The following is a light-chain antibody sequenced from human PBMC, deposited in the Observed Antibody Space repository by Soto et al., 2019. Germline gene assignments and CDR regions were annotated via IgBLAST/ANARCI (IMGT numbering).Light chain of an antibody. CDR1: QGIRNG. J-gene: IGKJ4*01. CDR3: LQHNSYPLT. Sequence: DIQMTQSPSSLSASVGDRVTITCPASQGIRNGLGWYQQKPGKAPKRLLYAASSLQSGVPSRLVGSGSGTEFTLTISRLQPEDCATYYCLQHNSYPLTFGGGTKVEI. CDR2: AAS. V-gene: IGKV1-17*01.